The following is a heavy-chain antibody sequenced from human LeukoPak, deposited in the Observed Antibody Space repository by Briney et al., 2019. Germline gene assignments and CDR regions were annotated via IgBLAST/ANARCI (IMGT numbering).Heavy chain of an antibody. V-gene: IGHV4-59*08. CDR3: ARRLAGGYFDY. D-gene: IGHD6-19*01. J-gene: IGHJ4*02. Sequence: SETLSLTCTVSGGSISSYYWIWIRQPPGKGLEWIGYIYYSGSTNYNRSLKSRVTISVDTSKNQFSLRLSSVTAADTAVYYCARRLAGGYFDYWGQGTLVTVSS. CDR2: IYYSGST. CDR1: GGSISSYY.